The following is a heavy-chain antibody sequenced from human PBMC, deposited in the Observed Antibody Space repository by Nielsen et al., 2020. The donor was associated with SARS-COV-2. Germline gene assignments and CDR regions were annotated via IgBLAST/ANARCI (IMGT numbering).Heavy chain of an antibody. Sequence: ASVKVSCKASGYTFTSYGISWVRRAPGQGLEWMGWISASNGNTKSTQKLQDRVTMTTDTSTSTAYMELRSLRSDDTAIYYCAREQVGAFDYWGQGTPVTVSS. J-gene: IGHJ4*02. CDR1: GYTFTSYG. D-gene: IGHD1-26*01. CDR3: AREQVGAFDY. CDR2: ISASNGNT. V-gene: IGHV1-18*01.